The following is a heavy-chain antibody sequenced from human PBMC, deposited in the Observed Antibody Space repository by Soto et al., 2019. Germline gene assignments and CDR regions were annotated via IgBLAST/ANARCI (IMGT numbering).Heavy chain of an antibody. Sequence: SVKVSCKASGGTFSIYAISCVRQSPLQGLEWMGGIIPIFGTANYAQKFQGRVTITADESTSTAYMELSSLRSEDTAVYYCARVPAANIYYYYGMDVWGQGTTVTVS. CDR1: GGTFSIYA. CDR2: IIPIFGTA. J-gene: IGHJ6*02. CDR3: ARVPAANIYYYYGMDV. D-gene: IGHD2-2*01. V-gene: IGHV1-69*13.